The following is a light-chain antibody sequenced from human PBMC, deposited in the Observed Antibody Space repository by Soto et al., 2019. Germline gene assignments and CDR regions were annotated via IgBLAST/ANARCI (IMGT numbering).Light chain of an antibody. J-gene: IGLJ1*01. V-gene: IGLV2-8*01. CDR1: SSDVGGYNY. CDR3: LSYADTAYV. CDR2: EVS. Sequence: QSVLTQPPSASGSPGQSVTISCAGTSSDVGGYNYVSWYQQYPGKVPKLMIYEVSERPSGVPDRFSGSKSGNTAFLTVSGLRAEDEADYYCLSYADTAYVFGTGTKLTVL.